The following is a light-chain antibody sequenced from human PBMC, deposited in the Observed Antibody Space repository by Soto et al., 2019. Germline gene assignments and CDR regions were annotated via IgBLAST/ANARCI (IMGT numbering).Light chain of an antibody. Sequence: YVLTQPPSVSVAPGKTARITCGGNHIGSKSVHWYQQRPGQAPVLVIYYASDRPSGIPERFSGSNSGNTATLTISRVEAGDEADYYCQVWDTSSDPSGVFGGGTKLTVL. V-gene: IGLV3-21*04. CDR3: QVWDTSSDPSGV. CDR2: YAS. J-gene: IGLJ3*02. CDR1: HIGSKS.